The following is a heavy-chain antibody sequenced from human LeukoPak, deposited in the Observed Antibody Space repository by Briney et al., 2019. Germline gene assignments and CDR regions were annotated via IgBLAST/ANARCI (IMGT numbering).Heavy chain of an antibody. D-gene: IGHD2-15*01. CDR3: ARARCSGGSCTDYYGMDV. J-gene: IGHJ6*02. V-gene: IGHV3-30*03. CDR1: GFTFSTYG. Sequence: QPGGSLRLSCAAVGFTFSTYGMHWVRQAPRKGLEWVAVISYDGRNKYNVDSVKGRFTISRDNSKNTLYLEMNSLRDEDTAVYYCARARCSGGSCTDYYGMDVWGQGTTVTVSS. CDR2: ISYDGRNK.